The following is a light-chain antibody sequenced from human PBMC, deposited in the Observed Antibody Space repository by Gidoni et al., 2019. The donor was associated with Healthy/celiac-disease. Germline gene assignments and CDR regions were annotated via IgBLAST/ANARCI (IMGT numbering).Light chain of an antibody. CDR2: DAS. J-gene: IGKJ2*01. CDR3: QQYNSYPFT. V-gene: IGKV1-5*01. CDR1: QSISSW. Sequence: DIQMTQSPSTLSASVGDRVTITCRASQSISSWLAWYQQKPEKAPKLLIYDASSLESGVPSRFSGSGSGTEFTLTISSLQPDDFATYYCQQYNSYPFTFGQGIKLEIK.